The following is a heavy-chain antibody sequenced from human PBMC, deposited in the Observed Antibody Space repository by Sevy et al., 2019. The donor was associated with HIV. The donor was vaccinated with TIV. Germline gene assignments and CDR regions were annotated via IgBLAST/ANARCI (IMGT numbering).Heavy chain of an antibody. CDR2: IWYDGTNK. D-gene: IGHD3-10*01. V-gene: IGHV3-33*01. Sequence: GGSLRLSCAASGFTFSSYGMHWVRQAPGKGLDWVALIWYDGTNKYYADSVKGRFTISRDNSKNTLYLQMNSLRAEDTAVYYCARGKPPRFTLGPGDLDIWGQGTMVTVSS. CDR3: ARGKPPRFTLGPGDLDI. CDR1: GFTFSSYG. J-gene: IGHJ3*02.